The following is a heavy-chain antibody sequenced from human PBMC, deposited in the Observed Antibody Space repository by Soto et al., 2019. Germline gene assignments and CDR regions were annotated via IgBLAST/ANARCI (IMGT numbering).Heavy chain of an antibody. CDR3: ARLSGSYLEY. CDR2: IWYDGSKK. J-gene: IGHJ4*02. CDR1: GFTFSNDG. Sequence: QVQLVESGGGVVQPGTSLRLSCAASGFTFSNDGMYWVRQTPDKGLEWVALIWYDGSKKYYADSVKGRFTISRDNSKNTLYLYMNSLRADDTALSYCARLSGSYLEYWGQGTQVTVSS. V-gene: IGHV3-33*01. D-gene: IGHD3-10*01.